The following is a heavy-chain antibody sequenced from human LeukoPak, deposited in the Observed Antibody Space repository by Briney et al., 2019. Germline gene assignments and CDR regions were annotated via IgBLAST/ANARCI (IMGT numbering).Heavy chain of an antibody. Sequence: GSLRLSCAASGFTFSSYDMHWVRQATGKGLEWVSAIGTAGDTYYPGSVKGRFTISRENAKNSLYLQMNSLRDEDTAVYYCARGPFSSSADPYFDYWGQGTLATVSS. J-gene: IGHJ4*02. CDR3: ARGPFSSSADPYFDY. D-gene: IGHD6-6*01. V-gene: IGHV3-13*01. CDR1: GFTFSSYD. CDR2: IGTAGDT.